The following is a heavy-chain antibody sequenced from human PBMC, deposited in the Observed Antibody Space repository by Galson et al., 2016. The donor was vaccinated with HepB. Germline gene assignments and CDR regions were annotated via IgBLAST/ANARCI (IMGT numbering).Heavy chain of an antibody. J-gene: IGHJ4*02. Sequence: SLRLSCSASGFTFTTYAMHWVRQAPGKGLHYVSAINNNGGSTYYADSVKGRFTISRDNSKNTLYLQMSSLSPEDTAVYYCVKDSHSEIFGVFSCLDHWGQGTLVTVSS. CDR2: INNNGGST. V-gene: IGHV3-64D*08. CDR1: GFTFTTYA. CDR3: VKDSHSEIFGVFSCLDH. D-gene: IGHD3-3*01.